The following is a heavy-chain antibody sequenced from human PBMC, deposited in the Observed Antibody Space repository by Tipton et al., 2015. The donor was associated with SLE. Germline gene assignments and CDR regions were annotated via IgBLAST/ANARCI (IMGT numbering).Heavy chain of an antibody. CDR1: GGSFSGYY. CDR2: INHSGST. CDR3: ARGVIAVAGPYYYYYYGMDV. J-gene: IGHJ6*02. V-gene: IGHV4-34*01. Sequence: TLSLTCAVYGGSFSGYYWSWIRQPPGKGLEWIGEINHSGSTNYNPSLKSRVTISVDTSKNQFSLKLNSVTAADTAVYYCARGVIAVAGPYYYYYYGMDVWDQGP. D-gene: IGHD6-19*01.